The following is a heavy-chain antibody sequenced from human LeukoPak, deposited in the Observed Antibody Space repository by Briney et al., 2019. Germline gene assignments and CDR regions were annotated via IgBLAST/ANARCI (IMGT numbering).Heavy chain of an antibody. CDR1: GYTFTSYY. V-gene: IGHV1-46*01. J-gene: IGHJ3*02. Sequence: ASVKVSCKASGYTFTSYYMHWVRQAPGQGLEWMGIINPSGGSTSYAQKFQGRVTMTRDTSTSTVYMELSSLRSEDTAVYYCAREGMVQGVITSAGAFDIWGQGTMVTVSS. D-gene: IGHD3-10*01. CDR3: AREGMVQGVITSAGAFDI. CDR2: INPSGGST.